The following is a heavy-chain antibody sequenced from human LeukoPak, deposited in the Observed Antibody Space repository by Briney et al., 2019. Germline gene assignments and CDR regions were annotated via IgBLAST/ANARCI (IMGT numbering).Heavy chain of an antibody. CDR2: IYYSGST. D-gene: IGHD3-16*02. J-gene: IGHJ4*02. V-gene: IGHV4-39*07. CDR1: GGSISSSSYY. Sequence: SETLSLTCTVSGGSISSSSYYWGWIRQPPGKGLEWIGSIYYSGSTYYNPSLKSRVTISVDTSKNQFSLKLSSVTAADTAVYYCAREVITFGGVIVIPGGPFDYWGQGTLVTVSS. CDR3: AREVITFGGVIVIPGGPFDY.